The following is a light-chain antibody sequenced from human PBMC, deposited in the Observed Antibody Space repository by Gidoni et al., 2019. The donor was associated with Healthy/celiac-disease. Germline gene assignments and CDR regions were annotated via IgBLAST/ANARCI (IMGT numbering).Light chain of an antibody. CDR2: DAS. J-gene: IGKJ1*01. CDR1: QSISSW. V-gene: IGKV1-5*01. Sequence: DIQMTQSPSTLSAPVGDRVTITCRASQSISSWLAWYQQKPGKAPKLLIYDASSLESGVPSRFSGSGSGTEFTLTISSLQPDDFATYYCQQDNSYSGTFGQGTKVEIK. CDR3: QQDNSYSGT.